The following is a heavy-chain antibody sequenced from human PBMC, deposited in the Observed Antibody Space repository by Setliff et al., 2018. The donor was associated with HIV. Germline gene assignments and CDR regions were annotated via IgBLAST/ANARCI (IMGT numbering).Heavy chain of an antibody. Sequence: ASVKVSCKASGYTFTDYFIHWVRQAPGQGLEWMGWISPQNGDRKIPQRFQGRVTMTRDTSINTAYMELSGLTSDDTAVYYCARQLSNSFDYWGQGTLVTVSS. D-gene: IGHD1-1*01. CDR3: ARQLSNSFDY. CDR2: ISPQNGDR. V-gene: IGHV1-2*02. CDR1: GYTFTDYF. J-gene: IGHJ4*02.